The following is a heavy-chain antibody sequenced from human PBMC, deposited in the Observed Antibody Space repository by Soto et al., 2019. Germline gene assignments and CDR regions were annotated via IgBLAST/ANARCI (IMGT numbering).Heavy chain of an antibody. CDR3: AKDGAPRYCSRSSCHPAGAY. J-gene: IGHJ4*02. V-gene: IGHV3-30*18. D-gene: IGHD2-15*01. CDR2: ISYDGSHK. CDR1: GFTFSNYG. Sequence: VQLVESGGGVVQPGRSLRLSCAGSGFTFSNYGLHWVRQAPGKGLEWVAVISYDGSHKYYEDSVKGRFTISRDNSNNMLYLLMDSLRAEDTAVYYCAKDGAPRYCSRSSCHPAGAYWGQGTLVTVSS.